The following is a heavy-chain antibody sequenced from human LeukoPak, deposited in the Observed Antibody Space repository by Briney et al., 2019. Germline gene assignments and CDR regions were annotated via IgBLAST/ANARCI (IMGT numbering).Heavy chain of an antibody. CDR3: ARDRYYGSYGMDV. CDR2: INSDGSST. Sequence: GGSLRLSCAASGFTFSSYWMHWVRQAPGKGLVWVSRINSDGSSTSYADSVKGRFTISGDNAKNTLYLQMNSLRAEDTAVYYCARDRYYGSYGMDVWGQGTTVTVSS. V-gene: IGHV3-74*01. D-gene: IGHD3-10*01. J-gene: IGHJ6*02. CDR1: GFTFSSYW.